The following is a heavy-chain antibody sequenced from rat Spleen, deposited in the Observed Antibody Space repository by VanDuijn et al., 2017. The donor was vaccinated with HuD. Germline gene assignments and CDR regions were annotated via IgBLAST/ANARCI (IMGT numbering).Heavy chain of an antibody. J-gene: IGHJ3*01. CDR3: ARDMGLPGSGFAF. CDR2: ITSGGNNI. D-gene: IGHD1-4*01. CDR1: GFSFSSFA. V-gene: IGHV5-25*01. Sequence: EVQLVESGGGLVQPGRSLKLSCAASGFSFSSFAMAWVRQAPKKGLEWVATITSGGNNIYYPDSVKGRFTISRDNAKSTLYLQMDSLRSEDTATYYCARDMGLPGSGFAFWGQGTLVTVSS.